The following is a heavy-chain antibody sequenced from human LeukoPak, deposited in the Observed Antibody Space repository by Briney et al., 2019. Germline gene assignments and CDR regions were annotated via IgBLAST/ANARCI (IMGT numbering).Heavy chain of an antibody. V-gene: IGHV3-23*01. CDR2: ISGSGGST. J-gene: IGHJ5*02. CDR3: AKAHIVATIDLDP. CDR1: GFTFSSYA. D-gene: IGHD5-12*01. Sequence: QPGGSLRLSCAASGFTFSSYAMSWVRQALGKGLEWVSAISGSGGSTYYADSVKGRFTISRDNSKNMLYLQMNSLRAEDTAVYYCAKAHIVATIDLDPWGQETLVTVSS.